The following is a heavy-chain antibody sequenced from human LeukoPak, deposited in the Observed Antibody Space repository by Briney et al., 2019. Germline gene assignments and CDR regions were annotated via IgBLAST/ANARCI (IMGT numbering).Heavy chain of an antibody. J-gene: IGHJ3*02. V-gene: IGHV1-2*02. CDR1: GYTFTGYY. D-gene: IGHD6-13*01. CDR2: INPNSGGT. CDR3: ARPYTRIAAAGLYDAFDI. Sequence: ASLKVSCKASGYTFTGYYMHWVRQAPGQGLEWMGWINPNSGGTNYAQKFQGRVTMTRDTSISTAYMELSRLRSDDTAVYYCARPYTRIAAAGLYDAFDIWGQGTMVTVSS.